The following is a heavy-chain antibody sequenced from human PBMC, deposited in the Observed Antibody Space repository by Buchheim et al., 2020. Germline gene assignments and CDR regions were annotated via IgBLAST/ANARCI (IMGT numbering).Heavy chain of an antibody. J-gene: IGHJ6*02. CDR3: ASLRLRFLEWLFTESYGMDV. CDR1: GGSFSGYY. CDR2: INHSGGT. V-gene: IGHV4-34*01. D-gene: IGHD3-3*01. Sequence: QVQLQQWGAGLLKPSETLSLTCAVYGGSFSGYYWSWIRQPPGKGLEWIGEINHSGGTNYNPSLKSRVTISVDTSKNQFSLKLSSVTAADTAVYYCASLRLRFLEWLFTESYGMDVWGQGTT.